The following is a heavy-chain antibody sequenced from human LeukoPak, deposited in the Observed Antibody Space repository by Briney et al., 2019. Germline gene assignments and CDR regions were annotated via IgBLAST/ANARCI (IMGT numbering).Heavy chain of an antibody. D-gene: IGHD3-10*01. CDR1: GFILRNYG. CDR3: ARDRYYYGSGSYE. J-gene: IGHJ4*02. CDR2: ICYYERNK. Sequence: GGSLRLSCAASGFILRNYGMQGGGQAPDKGLEGGAGICYYERNKYYADSVKGRFTISRDNYQHTLYLQMNSLRAEDTAVYYCARDRYYYGSGSYEWGQGTLVTVSS. V-gene: IGHV3-33*01.